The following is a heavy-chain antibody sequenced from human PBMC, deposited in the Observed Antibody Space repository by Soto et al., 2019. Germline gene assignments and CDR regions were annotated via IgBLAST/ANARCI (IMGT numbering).Heavy chain of an antibody. D-gene: IGHD2-2*01. V-gene: IGHV3-30*18. CDR2: ISYDGSNK. CDR3: AKYAEEGSSCIDY. J-gene: IGHJ4*02. CDR1: GFTFSSYG. Sequence: GGSLRLSCAASGFTFSSYGMHWVRQAPGKGLEWVAVISYDGSNKYYADSVKGRFTISRDNSKNTLYLQMNSLRAEDTAAYYCAKYAEEGSSCIDYWGQGTLV.